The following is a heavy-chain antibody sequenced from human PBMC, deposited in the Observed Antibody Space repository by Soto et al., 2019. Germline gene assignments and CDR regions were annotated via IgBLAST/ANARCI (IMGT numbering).Heavy chain of an antibody. V-gene: IGHV3-74*01. D-gene: IGHD3-10*01. CDR1: GFTFSSDW. CDR2: IDSGGRTT. J-gene: IGHJ4*02. Sequence: PGGSLRLSCAASGFTFSSDWMHWFRQAPGKGLVWVSRIDSGGRTTTYADSVKGRFTISRDNAKNTLYLQMNGLRAEDTALYYCARWFTYGNFDYFDYWGQGTQVTGSS. CDR3: ARWFTYGNFDYFDY.